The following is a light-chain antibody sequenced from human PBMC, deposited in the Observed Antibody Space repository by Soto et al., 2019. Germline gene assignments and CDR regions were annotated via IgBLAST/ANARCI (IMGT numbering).Light chain of an antibody. J-gene: IGKJ4*01. CDR1: QSVSSD. CDR3: QHYNDWPLT. V-gene: IGKV3-15*01. Sequence: IVMTQSPATLSLSPGERATLSCRATQSVSSDLAWYQQRPGQAPRLLIYGASTRATGIPDRFSGSGSGTEFTLTISGLQSEDFAVYYCQHYNDWPLTFGGGTEVEIK. CDR2: GAS.